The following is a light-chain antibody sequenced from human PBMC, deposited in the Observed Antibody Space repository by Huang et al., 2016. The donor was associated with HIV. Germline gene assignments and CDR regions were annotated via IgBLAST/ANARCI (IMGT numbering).Light chain of an antibody. CDR2: WAS. Sequence: DTVMTQSPDSLAVSLGERATINCKSSQSLLFSSDNKNYLAWYQQKPRQPPKLLIYWASTQESGVPDRFSGSGSGTDFTLTISNLQAEDVAVYYCQQYYTTPRTFGQGTKVEVK. CDR3: QQYYTTPRT. J-gene: IGKJ1*01. V-gene: IGKV4-1*01. CDR1: QSLLFSSDNKNY.